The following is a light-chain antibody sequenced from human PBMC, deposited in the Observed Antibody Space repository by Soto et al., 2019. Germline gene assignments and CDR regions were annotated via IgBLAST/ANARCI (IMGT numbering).Light chain of an antibody. CDR3: LQDYKYPWT. CDR1: QGIRSD. V-gene: IGKV1-6*01. J-gene: IGKJ1*01. CDR2: AAS. Sequence: AIQMTQSPSSLSASVGDRVTITCRASQGIRSDLGWYQQKPAKAPKLLIYAASTLQSGVPSRFSDSGSGTDFTLTISSLQPEDFATYYCLQDYKYPWTFGQGTKVEIK.